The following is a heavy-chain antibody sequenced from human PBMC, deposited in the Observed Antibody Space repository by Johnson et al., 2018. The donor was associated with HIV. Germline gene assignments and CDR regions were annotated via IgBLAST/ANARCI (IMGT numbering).Heavy chain of an antibody. CDR1: GFTVSSNY. CDR2: IYSGGST. CDR3: ARGGLLSPDAFDI. V-gene: IGHV3-66*02. J-gene: IGHJ3*02. D-gene: IGHD2-21*02. Sequence: VQLVESGGGVVQPGGSLRLSCAASGFTVSSNYMSWVRQAPGKGLEWVSVIYSGGSTYYADSVKGRFTISRDNSKNTLYLQMNSLRAEDTAVYYCARGGLLSPDAFDIWGQGTMVTVSS.